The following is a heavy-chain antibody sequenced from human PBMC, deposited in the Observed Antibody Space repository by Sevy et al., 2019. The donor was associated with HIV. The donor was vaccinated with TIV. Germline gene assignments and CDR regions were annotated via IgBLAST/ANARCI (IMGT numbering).Heavy chain of an antibody. Sequence: ASVKVSCKASGYTFTGYYMHWVRQAPGQGLEWMGWINPNSGGTNYAQKFQGRVTMTRDTSISTAYMELSRLRSDDTAVYYCARLGHNAYCSGGSCPGSWGQGTLVTVSS. CDR1: GYTFTGYY. V-gene: IGHV1-2*02. CDR2: INPNSGGT. CDR3: ARLGHNAYCSGGSCPGS. J-gene: IGHJ5*02. D-gene: IGHD2-15*01.